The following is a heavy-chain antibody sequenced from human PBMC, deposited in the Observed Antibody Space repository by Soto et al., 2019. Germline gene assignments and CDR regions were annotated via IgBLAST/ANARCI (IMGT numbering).Heavy chain of an antibody. D-gene: IGHD3-22*01. CDR1: GDTFTDYY. V-gene: IGHV1-46*01. J-gene: IGHJ4*02. Sequence: ASVKVSCKASGDTFTDYYIHWVRQAPGQGLEWMGTVNPSGGHTTYAQHFLGRVTMTRDTSTSTTYMDLSSLTSEDTAVYYCARAPLGIIVAPDFWGQGTLVTVSS. CDR3: ARAPLGIIVAPDF. CDR2: VNPSGGHT.